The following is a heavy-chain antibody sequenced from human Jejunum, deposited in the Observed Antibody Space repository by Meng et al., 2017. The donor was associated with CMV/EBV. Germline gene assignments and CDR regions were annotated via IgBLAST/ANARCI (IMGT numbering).Heavy chain of an antibody. J-gene: IGHJ4*02. D-gene: IGHD1-26*01. CDR1: EYTFTDYY. CDR3: AKDGGSYLDYYFDY. CDR2: INPTTGGT. V-gene: IGHV1-2*02. Sequence: SEYTFTDYYLHLVRQAPGQVLEWMGWINPTTGGTNYAQKFQGRVTMTRDTSTNTAYMELTRLRSDDTALYYCAKDGGSYLDYYFDYWGQGTLVTVSS.